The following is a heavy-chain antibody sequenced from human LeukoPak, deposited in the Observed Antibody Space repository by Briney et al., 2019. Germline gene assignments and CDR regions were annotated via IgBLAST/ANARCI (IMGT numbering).Heavy chain of an antibody. V-gene: IGHV4-61*01. Sequence: SETLSLTCTVSGGSVSSGSYYWSWIRQPPGKGLEWIGYIYYSGSTNYNPSLKSRVTISVDTSKNQFSLKLSSVTAADTAVYYCARAAYSSGWYEVDYWGQGTLVTVSS. D-gene: IGHD6-19*01. CDR3: ARAAYSSGWYEVDY. J-gene: IGHJ4*02. CDR2: IYYSGST. CDR1: GGSVSSGSYY.